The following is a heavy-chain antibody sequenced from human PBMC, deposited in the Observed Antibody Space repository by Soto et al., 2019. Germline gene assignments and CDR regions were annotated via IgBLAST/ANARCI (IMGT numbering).Heavy chain of an antibody. D-gene: IGHD1-26*01. J-gene: IGHJ5*02. Sequence: PGGSLRLSFAASGFSLGNYAMHWVRQAPGNGLEWVSFIPADATTQAYAHYVKVRFTISSDNSKNTLSLQMNSLSTEDTAIYYCARDRFHSIVEAGSWYXWGQGTLVTVSX. CDR1: GFSLGNYA. CDR3: ARDRFHSIVEAGSWYX. CDR2: IPADATTQ. V-gene: IGHV3-30*04.